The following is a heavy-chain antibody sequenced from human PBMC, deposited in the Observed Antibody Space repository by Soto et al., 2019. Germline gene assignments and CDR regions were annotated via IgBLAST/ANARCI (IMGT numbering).Heavy chain of an antibody. Sequence: QVHLVQSGAEVKKPGASVKVSCKGSGYTFTSYGITWVRQAPGQGLEWMGWISAHNGNTDYAQKLQGRVTVTRDTSRSTAFMELRSRRSDDAVVYYWARGRYGDYWGQGALVTVSS. V-gene: IGHV1-18*01. CDR3: ARGRYGDY. CDR2: ISAHNGNT. D-gene: IGHD1-1*01. J-gene: IGHJ4*02. CDR1: GYTFTSYG.